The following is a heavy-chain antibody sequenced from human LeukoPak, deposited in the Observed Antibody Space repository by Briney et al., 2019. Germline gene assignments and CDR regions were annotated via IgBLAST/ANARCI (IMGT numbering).Heavy chain of an antibody. CDR2: INPNRGGT. J-gene: IGHJ6*03. D-gene: IGHD1-26*01. CDR1: GYTFTGYY. V-gene: IGHV1-2*02. Sequence: ASVKVSCKASGYTFTGYYMHWVRQAPGQGLEWMGWINPNRGGTDYAQKFQGRVTMTRDTSISTAYMELSRLRSDDTAVYYCARDPYSGTYGDTYYYYMDVWGKGTTVTISS. CDR3: ARDPYSGTYGDTYYYYMDV.